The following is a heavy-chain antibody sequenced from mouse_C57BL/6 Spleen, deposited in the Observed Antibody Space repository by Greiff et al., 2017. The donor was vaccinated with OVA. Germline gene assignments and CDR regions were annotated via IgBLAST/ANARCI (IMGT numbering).Heavy chain of an antibody. CDR1: GYTFTSST. CDR2: INPSSGYT. J-gene: IGHJ1*03. V-gene: IGHV1-4*01. Sequence: QVQLQQSGAELARPGASVKMSCKASGYTFTSSTMHWVKQRPGQGLEWIGYINPSSGYTKYNQKFKDKATLTADKSSSTAYMQLSSLTSEDSAVYYCARYPTTVVADWYFDVWGTGTTVTVSS. D-gene: IGHD1-1*01. CDR3: ARYPTTVVADWYFDV.